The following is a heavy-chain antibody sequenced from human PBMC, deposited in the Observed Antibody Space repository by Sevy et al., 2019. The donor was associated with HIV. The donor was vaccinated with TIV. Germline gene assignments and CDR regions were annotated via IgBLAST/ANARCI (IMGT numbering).Heavy chain of an antibody. CDR3: VKAIYKYDSA. J-gene: IGHJ4*02. D-gene: IGHD1-1*01. CDR2: INEDGSQI. CDR1: GLFFSAYW. Sequence: GGSLRLSCAAPGLFFSAYWMTWVRQVPGKGLEWVANINEDGSQINYVHSVKGRFTISRDNTKNSLYLQMNSLRVEDSAKDYCVKAIYKYDSAWGQGTLVTVSS. V-gene: IGHV3-7*03.